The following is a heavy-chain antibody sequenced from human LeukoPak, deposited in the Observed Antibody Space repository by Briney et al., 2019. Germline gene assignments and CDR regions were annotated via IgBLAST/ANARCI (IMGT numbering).Heavy chain of an antibody. Sequence: GGSLRLSCAASGFIFSSYAMSWVRQAPGKGLEWVPAISGSGGSTYYADSVKGRFTISRDNSKNTLYLQMNSLRAEDTAVYYCAKGESEYRSWFDPWGQGTLVTVSS. V-gene: IGHV3-23*01. J-gene: IGHJ5*02. D-gene: IGHD3-16*01. CDR1: GFIFSSYA. CDR3: AKGESEYRSWFDP. CDR2: ISGSGGST.